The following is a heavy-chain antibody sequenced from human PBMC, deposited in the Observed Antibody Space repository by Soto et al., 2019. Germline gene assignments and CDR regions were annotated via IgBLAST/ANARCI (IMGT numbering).Heavy chain of an antibody. D-gene: IGHD5-18*01. J-gene: IGHJ4*02. CDR2: IGGYKGNT. Sequence: QVQLVQSGAEVREPGASVKVSCKASGYTFTNYGVSWVRHAPGQGLEWMGWIGGYKGNTNYAQQLQGRVTLTTDTSKSTAYMELRSLRSDDTDVYYCAPHTLDTGMPSGYWGQGTLVTVSS. CDR3: APHTLDTGMPSGY. CDR1: GYTFTNYG. V-gene: IGHV1-18*01.